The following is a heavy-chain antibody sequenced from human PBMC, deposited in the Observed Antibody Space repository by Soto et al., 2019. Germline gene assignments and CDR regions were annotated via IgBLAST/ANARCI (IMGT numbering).Heavy chain of an antibody. CDR1: GYTFSSIG. V-gene: IGHV1-18*01. D-gene: IGHD3-10*01. CDR3: ARDLDASGSYYTDY. Sequence: QIQLGQSGAEVKKPGASVKVSCKASGYTFSSIGISWVRQAPGQGLEWMGWISPYKGNTHYAQGLQGRVTMTTDTSTSTAYMELRSLRSDDTAVYYCARDLDASGSYYTDYWGQGTLVTVSS. CDR2: ISPYKGNT. J-gene: IGHJ4*02.